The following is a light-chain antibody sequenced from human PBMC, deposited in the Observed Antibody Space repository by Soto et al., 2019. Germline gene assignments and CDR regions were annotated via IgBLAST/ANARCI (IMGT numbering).Light chain of an antibody. CDR3: LQYQIYPLT. V-gene: IGKV1-5*03. J-gene: IGKJ4*01. Sequence: DIQMTQSPSTLSASIGDRVTITCRASQSIGRELAWYQQKPGKAPKLLIYKASSLESGVPSTFSGSGSGTEFSLTVSSLQPDDFAAYYCLQYQIYPLTFGGGTKWIS. CDR2: KAS. CDR1: QSIGRE.